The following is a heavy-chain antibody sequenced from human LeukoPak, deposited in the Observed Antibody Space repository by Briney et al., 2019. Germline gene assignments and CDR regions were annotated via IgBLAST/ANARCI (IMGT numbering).Heavy chain of an antibody. D-gene: IGHD3-3*01. CDR3: AKDGNKRVPYYDFWSDVDPFDI. J-gene: IGHJ3*02. V-gene: IGHV3-30*18. CDR1: GFTFSSYG. Sequence: GGSLRLSCAASGFTFSSYGMHWVRQAPGKGLEWVAVISYDGSNKYYADSVKGRFTISRDNSKNTLYLQMNSLRAEDTAVYYCAKDGNKRVPYYDFWSDVDPFDIWGQGTMVTVSS. CDR2: ISYDGSNK.